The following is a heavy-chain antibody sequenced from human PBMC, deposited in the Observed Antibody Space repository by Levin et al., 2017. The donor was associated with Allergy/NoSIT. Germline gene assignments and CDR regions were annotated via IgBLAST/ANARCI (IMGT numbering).Heavy chain of an antibody. CDR3: ARVAGYSYGYYFDY. CDR2: IYLSGST. Sequence: PSETLSLTCAVSGGSISSGGYSWSWIRQPPGTGLEWIGNIYLSGSTNDNPSLKSRLTMSVDRSKNQFSLKLSYVTAADTAVYYCARVAGYSYGYYFDYWGPGTLVTVSS. D-gene: IGHD5-18*01. V-gene: IGHV4-30-2*01. CDR1: GGSISSGGYS. J-gene: IGHJ4*02.